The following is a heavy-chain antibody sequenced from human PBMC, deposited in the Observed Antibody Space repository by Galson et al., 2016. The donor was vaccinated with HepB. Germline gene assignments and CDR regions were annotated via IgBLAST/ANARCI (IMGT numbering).Heavy chain of an antibody. CDR3: TRDRNSGSFYAYFQH. V-gene: IGHV3-7*01. J-gene: IGHJ1*01. Sequence: SLRLPCAASGITFNTYNMVWVRQAPGKGLEWVANIKPDGSGGYFLDSLKGRFTVSRDNAKNSLYLQMNSLRAEDTAVYYCTRDRNSGSFYAYFQHWGQGTLVTVSS. D-gene: IGHD1-26*01. CDR1: GITFNTYN. CDR2: IKPDGSGG.